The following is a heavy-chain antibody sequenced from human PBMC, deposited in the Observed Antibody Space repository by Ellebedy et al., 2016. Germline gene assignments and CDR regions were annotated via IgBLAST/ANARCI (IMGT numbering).Heavy chain of an antibody. Sequence: SETLSLTXAVYGGSFSGYYWSWIRQPPGKGLEWIGEINHSGSTNYNPSLKSRVTISVDTSKNQFSLKLSSVTAADTAVYYCARLDLYSSSAFDYWGQGTLVTVSS. J-gene: IGHJ4*02. CDR3: ARLDLYSSSAFDY. CDR2: INHSGST. D-gene: IGHD6-13*01. V-gene: IGHV4-34*01. CDR1: GGSFSGYY.